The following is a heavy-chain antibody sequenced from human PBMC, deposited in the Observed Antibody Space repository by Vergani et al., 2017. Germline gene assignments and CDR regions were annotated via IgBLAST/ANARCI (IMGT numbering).Heavy chain of an antibody. J-gene: IGHJ3*02. V-gene: IGHV1-2*02. CDR3: ARDTLVDTAMARNAFDI. D-gene: IGHD5-18*01. CDR1: GYTLTELS. CDR2: INPNSGGT. Sequence: QVQLVQSGAEVKKPGASVKVSCKVSGYTLTELSMHWVRQAPGKGLEWMGWINPNSGGTNYAQKFQGRVTMTRDTSISTAYMELSRLRSDDTAVYYCARDTLVDTAMARNAFDIWGQGTMVTVSS.